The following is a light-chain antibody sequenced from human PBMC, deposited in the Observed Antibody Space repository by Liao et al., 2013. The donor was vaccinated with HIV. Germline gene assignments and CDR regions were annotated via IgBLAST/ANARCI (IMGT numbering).Light chain of an antibody. CDR1: SIGSKS. CDR2: QDS. Sequence: SYELTQPPSVSVAPGKTAKITCGGSSIGSKSVHWYQQRSGQSPVLVIYQDSKRPSGIPERFSGSNSGNTATLTISGTQAMDEADYYCQVWDSSSDHPYVFGAGTRVTVL. V-gene: IGLV3-21*01. CDR3: QVWDSSSDHPYV. J-gene: IGLJ1*01.